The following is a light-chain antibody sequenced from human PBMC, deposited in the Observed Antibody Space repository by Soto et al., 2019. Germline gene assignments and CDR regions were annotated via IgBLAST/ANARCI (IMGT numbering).Light chain of an antibody. V-gene: IGKV1-33*01. CDR3: QQYYGLPPLT. CDR1: QNITNN. J-gene: IGKJ5*01. Sequence: DIQMTQSPPSLSASIGDRVTITCQASQNITNNLSWYQQKPGKAPNLLXYHASKLAKGVTSRFSGSGSGTDFSFIITSLQSEDLAKYYCQQYYGLPPLTFGQGTRLEIK. CDR2: HAS.